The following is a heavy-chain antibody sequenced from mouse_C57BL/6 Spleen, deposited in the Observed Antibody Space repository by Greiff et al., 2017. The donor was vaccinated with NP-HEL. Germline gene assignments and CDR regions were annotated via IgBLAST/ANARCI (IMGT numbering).Heavy chain of an antibody. CDR2: INPSSGYT. V-gene: IGHV1-7*01. D-gene: IGHD3-2*02. CDR3: AILDSSGYFDY. J-gene: IGHJ2*01. Sequence: QVHVKQSGAELAKPGASVKLSCKASGYTFTSYWMHWVKQRPGQGLEWIGYINPSSGYTKYNQKFKDKATLTADKSSSTAYMQLSSLTYEDSAVYYCAILDSSGYFDYWGQGTTLTVSS. CDR1: GYTFTSYW.